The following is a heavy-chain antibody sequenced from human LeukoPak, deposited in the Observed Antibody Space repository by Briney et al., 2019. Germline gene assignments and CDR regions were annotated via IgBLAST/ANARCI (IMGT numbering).Heavy chain of an antibody. D-gene: IGHD3-10*01. CDR2: INPNSGGT. CDR1: GYTFTGYY. V-gene: IGHV1-2*02. J-gene: IGHJ4*02. CDR3: ARGTARWFGELPFDY. Sequence: GASVKVSCKASGYTFTGYYMHWVRQAPGQGLEWMGWINPNSGGTNYAQKFQGRVTMTRDTSISTAYMELSRLRSDDTAVYYCARGTARWFGELPFDYWGQGILVTVSS.